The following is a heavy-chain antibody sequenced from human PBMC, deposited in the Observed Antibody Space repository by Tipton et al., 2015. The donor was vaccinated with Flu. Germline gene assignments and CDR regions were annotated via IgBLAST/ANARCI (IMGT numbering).Heavy chain of an antibody. Sequence: LRLSCGVSGVSINNSSYSWTWIRQSPEKGLEWIGHIHRIGATYYNPSLQSRVTISVDRSKNNFSLKLTSLTAADTAVYYCARSGSIMRKHLQGFRWLDSWGQGTLVTVSS. CDR3: ARSGSIMRKHLQGFRWLDS. CDR2: IHRIGAT. J-gene: IGHJ5*01. CDR1: GVSINNSSYS. D-gene: IGHD6-6*01. V-gene: IGHV4-30-2*06.